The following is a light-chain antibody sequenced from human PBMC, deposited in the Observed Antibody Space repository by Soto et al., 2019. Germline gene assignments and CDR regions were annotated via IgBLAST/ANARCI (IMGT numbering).Light chain of an antibody. J-gene: IGKJ3*01. CDR3: QQYGTSPFT. Sequence: EIVLTQSPGTLSLSPGERATLSCRASQTVNNNYLTWYQQTPGQAPRLLIYGASSRATGIPDKFSASGSGTDFTLTISRLEPEDFAVYYCQQYGTSPFTFGPGTQVDIK. CDR1: QTVNNNY. V-gene: IGKV3-20*01. CDR2: GAS.